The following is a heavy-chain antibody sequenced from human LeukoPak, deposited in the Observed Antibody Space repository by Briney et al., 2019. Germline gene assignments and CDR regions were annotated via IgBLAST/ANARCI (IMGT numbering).Heavy chain of an antibody. CDR1: GGSISSGSYY. J-gene: IGHJ6*03. CDR2: IYTSGNT. Sequence: SETLSLTCTVSGGSISSGSYYWSWIRQPAGKGLEWIGRIYTSGNTNYNPSLKSRVTISVDTSKNQFSLRLRSVTAADTAVYYCAREGIAVADTYYYYYMDVWGKGTWVTVSS. CDR3: AREGIAVADTYYYYYMDV. V-gene: IGHV4-61*02. D-gene: IGHD6-19*01.